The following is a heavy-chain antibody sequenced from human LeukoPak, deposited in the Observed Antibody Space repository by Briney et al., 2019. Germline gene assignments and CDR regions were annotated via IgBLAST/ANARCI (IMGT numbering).Heavy chain of an antibody. D-gene: IGHD4-23*01. CDR2: INPNSGGT. J-gene: IGHJ4*02. CDR1: GYTFTYYY. CDR3: ARDGHGGNSFDF. Sequence: ASVKVSFKASGYTFTYYYMHWVRQAPGQGLEWMGWINPNSGGTNYAQKFQGRVTMTRDTSISTAYMELSRLTSDDTAVYYCARDGHGGNSFDFWGQGTLVTVSS. V-gene: IGHV1-2*02.